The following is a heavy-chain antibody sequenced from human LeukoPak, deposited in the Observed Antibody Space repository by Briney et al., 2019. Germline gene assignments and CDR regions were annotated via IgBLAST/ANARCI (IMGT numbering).Heavy chain of an antibody. CDR3: AEDMRAIAAAGGRYFDY. Sequence: PGRSLRLSCAASGFTFSSYGMHWVRQAPGKGLEWVAVISYDGGNKYYADSEKGRFTISRDNSKNTLYLQMNSLRAEDTAVYYCAEDMRAIAAAGGRYFDYWGQGTLVTVSS. J-gene: IGHJ4*02. V-gene: IGHV3-30*18. CDR2: ISYDGGNK. D-gene: IGHD6-13*01. CDR1: GFTFSSYG.